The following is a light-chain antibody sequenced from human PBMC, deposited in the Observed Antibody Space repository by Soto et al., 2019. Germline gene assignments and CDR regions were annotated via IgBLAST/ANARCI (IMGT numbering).Light chain of an antibody. CDR1: RSNIGAGYD. CDR3: QSYDSSLSGYV. V-gene: IGLV1-40*01. CDR2: GNT. J-gene: IGLJ1*01. Sequence: QSVLTQPPSVSGAPGQRVTISCTGSRSNIGAGYDVHWYQQLPGTAPKLLIYGNTNRPSGVPDRFSASKSGTSASLAITGLQAEDEVDYYCQSYDSSLSGYVFGTGTKVTVL.